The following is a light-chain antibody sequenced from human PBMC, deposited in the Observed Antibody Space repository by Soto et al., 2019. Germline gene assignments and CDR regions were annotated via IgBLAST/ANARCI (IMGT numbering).Light chain of an antibody. CDR1: QSISNF. CDR2: AAS. CDR3: QQSDSMPYT. J-gene: IGKJ2*01. Sequence: EIQMTQSPSALSASVGDRLTITCRASQSISNFLNWYQQKPGNAPKLLIYAASSLQGGVPSRVSGSGSGTDFTLSISRLLPEDFATYSCQQSDSMPYTFGQGTKLEI. V-gene: IGKV1-39*01.